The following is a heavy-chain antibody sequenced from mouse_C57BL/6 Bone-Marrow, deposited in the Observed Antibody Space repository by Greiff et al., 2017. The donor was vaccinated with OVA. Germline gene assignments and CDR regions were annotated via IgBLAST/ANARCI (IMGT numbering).Heavy chain of an antibody. V-gene: IGHV1-81*01. J-gene: IGHJ1*03. CDR1: GYTFTSYG. Sequence: VQLQQSGAELARPGASVKLSCKASGYTFTSYGISWVKQRTGQGLEWIGEIYPRSGNTYYNEKFKGKATLTADKSSSTAYMELRSLTSEDSAVYFGARWDYYGPWYFDVWGTGTTVTVSS. CDR3: ARWDYYGPWYFDV. CDR2: IYPRSGNT. D-gene: IGHD1-2*01.